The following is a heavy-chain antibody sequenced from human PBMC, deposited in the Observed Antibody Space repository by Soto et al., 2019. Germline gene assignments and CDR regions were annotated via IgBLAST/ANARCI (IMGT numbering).Heavy chain of an antibody. J-gene: IGHJ2*01. CDR3: ARGRGHYYDSSGRSSYWYFDL. Sequence: QVQLVQSGAEVKKPGSSVKVSCKASGGTFSSYAISWVRQAPGQGLEWMGGIIPIFGTANYAQKFQGRVTITADEYTSTAYMELSSLRSEDTAVYYCARGRGHYYDSSGRSSYWYFDLWGRGTLVTVSS. D-gene: IGHD3-22*01. CDR2: IIPIFGTA. V-gene: IGHV1-69*01. CDR1: GGTFSSYA.